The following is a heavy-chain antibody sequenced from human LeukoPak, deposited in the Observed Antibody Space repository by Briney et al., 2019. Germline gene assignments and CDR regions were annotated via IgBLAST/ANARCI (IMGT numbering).Heavy chain of an antibody. CDR3: ALVSLYSSSWYGDY. D-gene: IGHD6-13*01. J-gene: IGHJ4*02. CDR1: GFIFSDCG. CDR2: ISGRGDKT. V-gene: IGHV3-23*01. Sequence: GGSLRLSCAASGFIFSDCGMSWVRQAPGKGLEWVSGISGRGDKTYYADSVKGRFTISRDNSKNTLRLQMDSLRDEDTALYYCALVSLYSSSWYGDYWGQGTLVTVSS.